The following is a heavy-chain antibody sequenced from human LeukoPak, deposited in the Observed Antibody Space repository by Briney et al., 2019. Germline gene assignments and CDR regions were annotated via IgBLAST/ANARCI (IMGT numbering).Heavy chain of an antibody. V-gene: IGHV3-7*01. Sequence: GGSLRLSCAASGFTFSSYWMSWVRQAPGKGLEWVATIKQDGSEKYYGDSVKGRFTISRDNAQSSLFLQMNSLRDEGAAVYFCASMWEGGYWGQGTLVTVSS. D-gene: IGHD1-26*01. CDR3: ASMWEGGY. CDR1: GFTFSSYW. J-gene: IGHJ4*02. CDR2: IKQDGSEK.